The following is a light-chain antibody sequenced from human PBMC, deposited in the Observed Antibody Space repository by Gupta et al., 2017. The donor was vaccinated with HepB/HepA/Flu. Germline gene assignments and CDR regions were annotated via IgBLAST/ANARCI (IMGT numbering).Light chain of an antibody. V-gene: IGKV1-5*03. CDR2: KAS. J-gene: IGKJ1*01. CDR3: QQDNSYRT. CDR1: QSISRW. Sequence: DIQMTQSPSTLSANVGDRVTITCRASQSISRWLAWYQQKPGKAPNLLIYKASSRESGGPSRFSGSGDGKEFTLTSSRRQKDDCANYYVQQDNSYRTFGQGTKVEIK.